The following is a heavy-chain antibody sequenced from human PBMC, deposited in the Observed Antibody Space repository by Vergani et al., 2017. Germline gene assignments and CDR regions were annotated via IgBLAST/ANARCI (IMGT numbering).Heavy chain of an antibody. J-gene: IGHJ5*02. CDR2: IYHTGSA. Sequence: VQLLESGPGLLKPSETLSLTCSVSGYSITSGYYWGWIRQPPGRGLEWIGSIYHTGSAYYNPSLKSRVTVSVDTSMNQVSLKLNSVTAADTAVYYCVRTVALWFGETKDGGWFDPWGQGILVTVSS. V-gene: IGHV4-38-2*01. D-gene: IGHD3-10*01. CDR1: GYSITSGYY. CDR3: VRTVALWFGETKDGGWFDP.